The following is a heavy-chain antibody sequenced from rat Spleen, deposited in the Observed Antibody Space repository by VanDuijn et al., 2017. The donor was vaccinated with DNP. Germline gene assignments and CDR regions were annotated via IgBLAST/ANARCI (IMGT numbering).Heavy chain of an antibody. D-gene: IGHD1-11*01. CDR1: GFSLTSYT. CDR2: MSSGGKT. Sequence: QVQLKESGPGLAQPSQTLSLTCTVSGFSLTSYTVNWVRQPPGKGLEWIAAMSSGGKTYYNSGLKSRLSISRDTSKSQVFLKMNSLQTEDTAMYFCASGGGIVFEYWGQGVMVTVSS. V-gene: IGHV2-6*01. CDR3: ASGGGIVFEY. J-gene: IGHJ2*01.